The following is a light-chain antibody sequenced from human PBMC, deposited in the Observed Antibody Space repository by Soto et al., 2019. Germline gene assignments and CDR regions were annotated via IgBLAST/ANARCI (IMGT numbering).Light chain of an antibody. Sequence: AIRMTQSPSSFSASTGDRVTITCRASQGISSYLAWYQQKPGKAPKLLIYAASTLQSGVPSRLSGSGSGTDFTLPFSCLPSEDFATYYCQQYYSYPPLSFGGGTKVEIK. V-gene: IGKV1-8*01. J-gene: IGKJ4*01. CDR3: QQYYSYPPLS. CDR1: QGISSY. CDR2: AAS.